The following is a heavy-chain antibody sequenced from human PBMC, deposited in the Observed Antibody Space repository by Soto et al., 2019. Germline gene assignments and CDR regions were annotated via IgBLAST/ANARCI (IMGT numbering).Heavy chain of an antibody. Sequence: EVQLVESGGGLVQPGGSLKVSCAGFGFNFSGSALHWVRQPSGKGLEWVGRIRVKTKTYAKSYATSVPGRFFLSRDNSKDTAYLQMNSLRDDDKGVYDCNGRGGDSLQDIWGPGTLFTVSS. CDR1: GFNFSGSA. J-gene: IGHJ4*02. D-gene: IGHD4-17*01. CDR3: NGRGGDSLQDI. V-gene: IGHV3-73*01. CDR2: IRVKTKTYAK.